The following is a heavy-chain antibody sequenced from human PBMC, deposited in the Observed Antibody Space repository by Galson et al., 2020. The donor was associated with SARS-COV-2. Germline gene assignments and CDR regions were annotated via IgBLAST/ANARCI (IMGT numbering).Heavy chain of an antibody. V-gene: IGHV3-30*01. D-gene: IGHD2-2*01. CDR2: ISYDGSNK. J-gene: IGHJ6*03. CDR3: ARNEQLNYMDV. CDR1: GFTFSSYA. Sequence: GESLKISCAASGFTFSSYAMHWVRQAPGKGLEWVAVISYDGSNKYYADSMKGRFTISRDNSKNTLYLQMNSLRAEDTAVYYCARNEQLNYMDVWGKGTTVTVSS.